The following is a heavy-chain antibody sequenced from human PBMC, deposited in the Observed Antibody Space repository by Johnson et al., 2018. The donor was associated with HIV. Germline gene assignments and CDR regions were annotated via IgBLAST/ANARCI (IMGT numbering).Heavy chain of an antibody. V-gene: IGHV3-30-3*01. J-gene: IGHJ3*02. CDR2: ISYAGSNK. CDR1: GFTFSSYA. Sequence: QVQLVESGGGVVQPGRSLRLSCAASGFTFSSYAMHWVRQAPGKGLEWVAVISYAGSNKYYADSVKGRFTISRDNSKNTLYLQMNSLRAEDTAVYYCTKGRIFGVVMEAFDIWGQGTMVTVSS. D-gene: IGHD3-3*01. CDR3: TKGRIFGVVMEAFDI.